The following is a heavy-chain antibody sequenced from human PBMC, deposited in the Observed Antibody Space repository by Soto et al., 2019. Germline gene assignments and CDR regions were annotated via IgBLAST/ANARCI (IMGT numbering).Heavy chain of an antibody. CDR1: GDCFSSYY. D-gene: IGHD2-21*02. V-gene: IGHV4-59*01. CDR3: ARDRTASWFDP. CDR2: IYYTGVT. J-gene: IGHJ5*02. Sequence: QVQLQESGPGLVKPSETLSLTCAVTGDCFSSYYWSWIRQPPGKGLEWIGSIYYTGVTSYDPSLKTRVTISVDTSKNQFSLKLSSVTAADTAVYYCARDRTASWFDPWGQGTLVTVSS.